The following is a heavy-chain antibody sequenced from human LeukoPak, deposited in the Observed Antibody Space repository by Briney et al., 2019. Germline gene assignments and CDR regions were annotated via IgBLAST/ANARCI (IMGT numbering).Heavy chain of an antibody. CDR3: ASDFDLPDTTPAY. D-gene: IGHD3-9*01. V-gene: IGHV3-30*04. CDR2: ISYDGSNK. J-gene: IGHJ4*02. CDR1: GFTFSSYA. Sequence: GGSLRLSCAASGFTFSSYAMHWVRQAPGKGLEWVAVISYDGSNKYYADSVKGRFTISRDNSKNTLYLQMNSLRAEDTAVYYCASDFDLPDTTPAYWGQGTLVTVSS.